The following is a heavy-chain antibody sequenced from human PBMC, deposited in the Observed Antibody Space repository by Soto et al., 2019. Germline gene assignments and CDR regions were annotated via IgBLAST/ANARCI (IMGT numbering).Heavy chain of an antibody. CDR2: ISGSGGST. CDR3: AKPFIAVAGNFVPDFDY. CDR1: GFTFSSYA. D-gene: IGHD6-19*01. Sequence: VGSLRLSCAASGFTFSSYAMSWVRQAPGKGLEWVSAISGSGGSTYYADSVKGRFTISRDNSKNTLYLQMNSLRAEDTAVYYCAKPFIAVAGNFVPDFDYWGQGTLVTVSS. V-gene: IGHV3-23*01. J-gene: IGHJ4*02.